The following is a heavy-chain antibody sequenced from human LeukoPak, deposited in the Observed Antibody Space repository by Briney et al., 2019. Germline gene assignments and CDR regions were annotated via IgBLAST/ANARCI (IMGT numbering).Heavy chain of an antibody. Sequence: PGGSLRLSCAASGFTFSSYALNWVRQAPGKGLEWVSAISGNGGSTYYADSVKGRFTISRDNSKNTLYLQMNSLRAEDTAVYYCAKISGNCSGGSCYYWGQGTLVTVYS. CDR3: AKISGNCSGGSCYY. CDR2: ISGNGGST. V-gene: IGHV3-23*01. CDR1: GFTFSSYA. J-gene: IGHJ4*02. D-gene: IGHD2-15*01.